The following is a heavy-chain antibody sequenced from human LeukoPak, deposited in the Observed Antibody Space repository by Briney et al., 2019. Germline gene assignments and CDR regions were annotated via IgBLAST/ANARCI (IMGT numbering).Heavy chain of an antibody. CDR3: AKERIAARYWFDP. CDR2: IKQDGSEK. V-gene: IGHV3-7*03. D-gene: IGHD6-25*01. Sequence: PGGSLRLSCAASGFTFSSYWMSWVRQAPGKGLEWVANIKQDGSEKYYVDSVKGRFTISRDNAKNSLYLQMNSLRAEDTAVYYCAKERIAARYWFDPWGQGTLVTVSS. CDR1: GFTFSSYW. J-gene: IGHJ5*02.